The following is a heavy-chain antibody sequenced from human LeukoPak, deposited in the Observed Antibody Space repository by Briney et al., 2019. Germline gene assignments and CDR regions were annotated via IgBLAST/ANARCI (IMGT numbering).Heavy chain of an antibody. V-gene: IGHV3-23*01. CDR3: TKEGAAVGLTAFDI. D-gene: IGHD6-13*01. J-gene: IGHJ3*02. Sequence: GGSLRLSCAASGFTFSSYAMSWVRQAPGKGLEWVSAISGDGGHTYYTDSLKGRFTISRDNSKNTLYLQMYSLRAEDTAIYYCTKEGAAVGLTAFDIWGQGTMVTVSS. CDR1: GFTFSSYA. CDR2: ISGDGGHT.